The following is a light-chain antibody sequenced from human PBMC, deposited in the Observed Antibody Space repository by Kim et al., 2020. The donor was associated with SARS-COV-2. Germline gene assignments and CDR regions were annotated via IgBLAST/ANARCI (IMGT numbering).Light chain of an antibody. CDR1: QSVSSY. CDR3: QQRSNWRGT. V-gene: IGKV3-11*01. CDR2: DAS. J-gene: IGKJ4*01. Sequence: EIVLTQSPATLSLSPGERATLSCRASQSVSSYLAWYQQKPGQAPRLLICDASTRATGTPARFSGSGSGTDFTLTISSLEPEDFAVYYCQQRSNWRGTFGGGTKVDIK.